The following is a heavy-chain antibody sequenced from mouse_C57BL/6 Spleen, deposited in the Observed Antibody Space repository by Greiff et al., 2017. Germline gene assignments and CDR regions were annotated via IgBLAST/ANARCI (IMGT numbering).Heavy chain of an antibody. V-gene: IGHV1-26*01. J-gene: IGHJ4*01. D-gene: IGHD2-4*01. CDR1: GYTFTDYY. CDR3: ARLIYYDYDGDYYAMDY. CDR2: INPNNGGT. Sequence: VQLQQSGPELVKPGASVKISCKASGYTFTDYYMNWVKQSHGKSLEWIGDINPNNGGTSYNQKFKGKATLTVDKSSSTAYMDLRSLTSEDSAVYYCARLIYYDYDGDYYAMDYWGQGTSVTVSS.